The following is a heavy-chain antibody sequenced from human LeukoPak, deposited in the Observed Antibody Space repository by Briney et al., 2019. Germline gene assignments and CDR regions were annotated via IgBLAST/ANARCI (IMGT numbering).Heavy chain of an antibody. D-gene: IGHD1-26*01. J-gene: IGHJ5*02. Sequence: SVKVSCKASGGSFSSYAISWVRQAPGQGLEWMGGIIPIFGTANYAQKYQGRVTITTDESTSTAYMELSSLRAEDTAVYYCARLREEWFDPWGQEPWSPSPQ. CDR3: ARLREEWFDP. CDR2: IIPIFGTA. CDR1: GGSFSSYA. V-gene: IGHV1-69*05.